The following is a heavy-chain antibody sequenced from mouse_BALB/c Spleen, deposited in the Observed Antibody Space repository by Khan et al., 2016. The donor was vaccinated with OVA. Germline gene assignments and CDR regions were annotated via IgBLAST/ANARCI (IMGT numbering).Heavy chain of an antibody. V-gene: IGHV1S136*01. CDR1: GYTFTNYV. Sequence: VQLQQSGPELVEPGASVKMSCKASGYTFTNYVMHWVKQKPGQGLEWIGYINPYNAGTRYNEKFKGKATLTSDISSTTADMELSSLTSEDSAVYDCAREASSWDFSFPYWGQGTLVTVSA. CDR3: AREASSWDFSFPY. J-gene: IGHJ3*01. CDR2: INPYNAGT. D-gene: IGHD4-1*01.